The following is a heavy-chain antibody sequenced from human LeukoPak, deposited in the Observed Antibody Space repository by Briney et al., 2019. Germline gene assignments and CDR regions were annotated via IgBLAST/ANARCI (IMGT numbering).Heavy chain of an antibody. CDR1: GFTFSSYG. CDR2: ISYDGSNK. D-gene: IGHD1-26*01. J-gene: IGHJ6*02. CDR3: AKDRVPSEEPSYYYYYGMDV. V-gene: IGHV3-30*18. Sequence: GGSLRLSCAASGFTFSSYGMHWVRQAPGKGLEWVAVISYDGSNKYYADSVKGRFTISRDNSKNTLYLQMNSLRAEDTAVYYCAKDRVPSEEPSYYYYYGMDVWGQGTTVTVSS.